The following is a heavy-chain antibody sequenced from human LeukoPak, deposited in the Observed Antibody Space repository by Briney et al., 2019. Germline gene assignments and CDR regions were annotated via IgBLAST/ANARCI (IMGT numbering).Heavy chain of an antibody. D-gene: IGHD6-6*01. CDR2: INWSSGHK. J-gene: IGHJ6*03. CDR3: AKDAGVGSSSLSYYWYIDF. V-gene: IGHV3-9*01. Sequence: GRSLRLSCAASGLTFGDYGMHWVRQAPGKGLEWVSSINWSSGHKAYAASVEGRFTISRDNTKNFLYLQMSSLRPDDTAFYYCAKDAGVGSSSLSYYWYIDFWGKGTTVIVSS. CDR1: GLTFGDYG.